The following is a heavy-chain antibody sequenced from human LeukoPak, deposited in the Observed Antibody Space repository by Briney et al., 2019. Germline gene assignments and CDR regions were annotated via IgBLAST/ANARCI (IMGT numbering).Heavy chain of an antibody. V-gene: IGHV4-61*02. CDR1: GGSISSGSYY. CDR3: ARYDSSGYYYSSGNWFDP. CDR2: IYTSGST. Sequence: PSETLSLTCTVSGGSISSGSYYWSWIRQPAGKGLEWIGRIYTSGSTNYNPSLKSRVTISVDTSKNQFSLKLSSVTAADTAVYYCARYDSSGYYYSSGNWFDPWGQGTLVTVSS. J-gene: IGHJ5*02. D-gene: IGHD3-22*01.